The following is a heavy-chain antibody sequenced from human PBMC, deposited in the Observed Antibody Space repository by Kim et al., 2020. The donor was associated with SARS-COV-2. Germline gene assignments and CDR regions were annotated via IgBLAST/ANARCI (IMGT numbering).Heavy chain of an antibody. J-gene: IGHJ6*01. Sequence: GGSLRLSCAASGFTFNSYSMNWVRQAPGKGLEWVSSISSSSGYIYYADSVKGRFTISRDNAKNSLYLQMNSLRDEDTAVYYCARRMASPLIYYYYGMDV. CDR1: GFTFNSYS. V-gene: IGHV3-21*01. D-gene: IGHD5-12*01. CDR2: ISSSSGYI. CDR3: ARRMASPLIYYYYGMDV.